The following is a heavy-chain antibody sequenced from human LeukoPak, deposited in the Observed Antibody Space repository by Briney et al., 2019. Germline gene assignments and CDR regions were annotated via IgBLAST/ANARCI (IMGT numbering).Heavy chain of an antibody. Sequence: SETLSFTCTVSGGSISSYYWSWIRQPPGKGLEWIGYIYYSGSTNYNPSLKSRVTISVDTSKNQFSLKLSSVTAADTAVYYCARDDYGDYFDYWGQGTLVTVSS. V-gene: IGHV4-59*01. D-gene: IGHD4-17*01. CDR3: ARDDYGDYFDY. CDR1: GGSISSYY. J-gene: IGHJ4*02. CDR2: IYYSGST.